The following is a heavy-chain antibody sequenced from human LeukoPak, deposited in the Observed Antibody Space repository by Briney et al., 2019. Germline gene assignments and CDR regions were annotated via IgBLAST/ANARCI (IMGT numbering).Heavy chain of an antibody. CDR1: VDTFTVYY. D-gene: IGHD6-19*01. Sequence: ASVKVSCKPSVDTFTVYYGHCVRHAPGQGPEWMGWINTDSGDTKSAQKFEGRVTMTRDTSISTAYMELSGLKSDDTALYYCAREYGSGGWYSAGVDSWGQGTLVTVSS. CDR2: INTDSGDT. CDR3: AREYGSGGWYSAGVDS. V-gene: IGHV1-2*02. J-gene: IGHJ4*02.